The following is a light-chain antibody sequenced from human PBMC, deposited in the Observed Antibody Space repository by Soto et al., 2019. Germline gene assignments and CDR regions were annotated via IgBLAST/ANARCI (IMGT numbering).Light chain of an antibody. Sequence: DKQMTQSPFTLSASVGDRVTITCRASQSISNWLAWYQQKPGKAPNLLIYKASSLESGVPSRFSGSGSGTEFALTISSLQPDDFATYYCQQYNNYPRTFGQGTKVEIK. CDR1: QSISNW. CDR3: QQYNNYPRT. V-gene: IGKV1-5*03. CDR2: KAS. J-gene: IGKJ1*01.